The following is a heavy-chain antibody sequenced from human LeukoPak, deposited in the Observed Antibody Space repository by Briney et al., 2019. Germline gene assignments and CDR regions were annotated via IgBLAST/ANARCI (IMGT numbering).Heavy chain of an antibody. CDR3: ARSYYFDDNGYYHL. CDR1: GFTFSSYG. CDR2: ISFDGSTS. D-gene: IGHD3-22*01. Sequence: GGSLRLSCAASGFTFSSYGMHWVRQAPGKGLEWVAVISFDGSTSSYADSVKGRFVVSRDNSKSALFLQMNSLKPEDTAMYYCARSYYFDDNGYYHLWGQGALVTVSS. V-gene: IGHV3-30*03. J-gene: IGHJ4*02.